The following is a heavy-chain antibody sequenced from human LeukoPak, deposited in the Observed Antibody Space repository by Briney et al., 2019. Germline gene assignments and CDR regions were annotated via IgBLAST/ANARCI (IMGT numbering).Heavy chain of an antibody. D-gene: IGHD3-10*01. V-gene: IGHV3-33*01. CDR2: IWYDGSNK. Sequence: GGSLRLSCAASGFTFSSYVMHWVRQAPGKGLEWVAVIWYDGSNKYYADSVKGRFTISRDNSKNTLYLQMNSLRAEDTAVYYCARSAMVRALGYFDYWGQGTLVTVSS. CDR1: GFTFSSYV. J-gene: IGHJ4*02. CDR3: ARSAMVRALGYFDY.